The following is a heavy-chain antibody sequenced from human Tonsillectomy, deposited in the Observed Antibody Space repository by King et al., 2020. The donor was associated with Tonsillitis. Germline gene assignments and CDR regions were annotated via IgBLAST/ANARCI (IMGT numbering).Heavy chain of an antibody. D-gene: IGHD4-17*01. Sequence: VQLVESGGDLVQPGGSLRLSCAASGFTFSSYAMNWVRQAPGKGLEWVSGLSGGGYSTYYVDSVKGRLTISRDNSKNTRYLQMNSLRAEDSAIYYCAKEHGDYYFDNWGQGTLVTVSS. CDR3: AKEHGDYYFDN. CDR2: LSGGGYST. V-gene: IGHV3-23*04. J-gene: IGHJ4*02. CDR1: GFTFSSYA.